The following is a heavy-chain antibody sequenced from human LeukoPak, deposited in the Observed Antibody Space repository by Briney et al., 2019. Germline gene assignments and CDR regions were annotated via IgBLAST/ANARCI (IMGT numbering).Heavy chain of an antibody. Sequence: PGRSLRLSCAASGFTFSSYSMNWVRQAPGKGLEWVSSISSSSSYIYYADSVKGRFTISRDNAKNSLYLQMNSLSAEDTAVYYCASDWGLDYWGQGTLVTVSS. CDR3: ASDWGLDY. V-gene: IGHV3-21*01. J-gene: IGHJ4*02. CDR1: GFTFSSYS. CDR2: ISSSSSYI. D-gene: IGHD3-16*01.